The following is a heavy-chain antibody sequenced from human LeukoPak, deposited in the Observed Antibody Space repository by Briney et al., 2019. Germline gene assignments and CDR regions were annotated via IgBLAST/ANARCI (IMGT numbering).Heavy chain of an antibody. V-gene: IGHV4-59*01. CDR1: GGSIRSNY. Sequence: SESLSLTCTVSGGSIRSNYWSWIRQPPGKGLEWIGYIYYIGSSNYNPSLKSRVTTSVDTSKNQFSLRLSSVTAADTALYYCARGMYAMDVWGQGTTVTVSS. CDR2: IYYIGSS. J-gene: IGHJ6*02. CDR3: ARGMYAMDV.